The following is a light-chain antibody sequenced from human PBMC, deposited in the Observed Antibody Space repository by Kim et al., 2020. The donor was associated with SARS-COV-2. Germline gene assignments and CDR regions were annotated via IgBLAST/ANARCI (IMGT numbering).Light chain of an antibody. CDR1: QSVSSN. V-gene: IGKV3-15*01. Sequence: VSQGERATLTCRASQSVSSNLAWYQQKPGQAPRLLIYGASTRATGIPARFSGSGSGTEFTLTISSLQSEDFAVYYCQQYNNWPGTFGQGTKVDIK. CDR2: GAS. J-gene: IGKJ1*01. CDR3: QQYNNWPGT.